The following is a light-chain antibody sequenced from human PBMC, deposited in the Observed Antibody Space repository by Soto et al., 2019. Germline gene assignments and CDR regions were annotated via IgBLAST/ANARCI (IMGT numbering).Light chain of an antibody. CDR3: KQRSNWPIT. CDR2: DAY. J-gene: IGKJ5*01. Sequence: ETVMAQSPATLSVSPGERATLSCRASQSVSSYLAWYQQKPGQAPRLLIYDAYNRATGIQARFSGSGSGTDFTLTISSLEPEDFAVYYCKQRSNWPITFGQGTRLEI. V-gene: IGKV3-11*01. CDR1: QSVSSY.